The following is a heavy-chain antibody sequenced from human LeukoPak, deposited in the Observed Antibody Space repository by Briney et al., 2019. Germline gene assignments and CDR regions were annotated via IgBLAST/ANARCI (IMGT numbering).Heavy chain of an antibody. CDR3: ARDWVPAHAFDI. D-gene: IGHD2-2*01. J-gene: IGHJ3*02. Sequence: GGSLRLSCAASGFTFSSYSMNWVRQAPGKGLEWVSSISSSSSYIYYADSVKGRFTISRDNAKNSLYLEMNSLRAEDTAVYYCARDWVPAHAFDIWGQGTMVTVSS. CDR2: ISSSSSYI. V-gene: IGHV3-21*01. CDR1: GFTFSSYS.